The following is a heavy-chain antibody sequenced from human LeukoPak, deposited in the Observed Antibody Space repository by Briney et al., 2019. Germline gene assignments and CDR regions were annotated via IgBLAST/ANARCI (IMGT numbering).Heavy chain of an antibody. CDR3: ARILAGGTEY. D-gene: IGHD3-16*01. Sequence: PGGSLRLSCAAFGFKVSFNYMTWVRQTPGKGLEWVSVIYSGGETYYADSMKGRFTISRDNSKNTLYLQMNSLRAEDTAVYYCARILAGGTEYWGQGTLVTVSS. V-gene: IGHV3-53*01. CDR2: IYSGGET. J-gene: IGHJ4*02. CDR1: GFKVSFNY.